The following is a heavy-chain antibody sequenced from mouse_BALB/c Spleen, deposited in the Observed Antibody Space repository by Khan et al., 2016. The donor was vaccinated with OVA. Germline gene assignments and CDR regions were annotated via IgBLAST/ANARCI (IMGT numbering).Heavy chain of an antibody. CDR1: GYTFADFY. CDR2: IYPGTGNT. J-gene: IGHJ4*01. V-gene: IGHV1-77*01. CDR3: ARGGGNYKYYYALDY. Sequence: QVQLQQPGTELARPGASVKLSCKASGYTFADFYINWVKQRTGQGLEWIGEIYPGTGNTYYTEKFKGKAALTTDKSSSTAYMHLSSLTSEDSAVYFCARGGGNYKYYYALDYWGQGTSVTVSS. D-gene: IGHD2-1*01.